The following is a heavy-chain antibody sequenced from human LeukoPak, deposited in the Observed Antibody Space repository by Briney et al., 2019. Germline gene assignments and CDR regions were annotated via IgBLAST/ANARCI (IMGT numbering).Heavy chain of an antibody. Sequence: GGSLRLSCAASGFTFSNAWMSWVRQAPGKGLEGVGRIKSKTDGGTTDYAAPVKGRFTISRDDSKNTLYLQMNSPKTEDTAVYYCTTDSRFTGPFDYWGQGTLVTVSS. J-gene: IGHJ4*02. V-gene: IGHV3-15*01. CDR1: GFTFSNAW. CDR2: IKSKTDGGTT. D-gene: IGHD2-8*02. CDR3: TTDSRFTGPFDY.